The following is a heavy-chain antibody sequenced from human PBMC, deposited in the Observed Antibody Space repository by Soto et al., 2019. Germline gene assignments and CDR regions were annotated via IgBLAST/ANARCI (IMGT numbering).Heavy chain of an antibody. Sequence: ASVKVSCKASGGTFSSYAISWVRQAPGQGLEWMGGIIPIFGTANYAQKFQGRVTITADESTSTAYIELSSLRSEDTAVYYCASGVPHDYYYGMDVWGQGTTVTVSS. J-gene: IGHJ6*02. CDR3: ASGVPHDYYYGMDV. D-gene: IGHD3-10*01. CDR1: GGTFSSYA. V-gene: IGHV1-69*13. CDR2: IIPIFGTA.